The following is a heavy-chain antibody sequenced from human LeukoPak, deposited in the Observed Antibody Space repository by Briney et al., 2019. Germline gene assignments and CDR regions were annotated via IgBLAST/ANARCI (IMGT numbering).Heavy chain of an antibody. V-gene: IGHV4-59*01. CDR3: ARGVYIAAAQYGY. Sequence: SETLSLTCTVSGGSISSYYWSWIRQPPEKGLEWIGYIYYSGTTNYNPSLKSRVTISVDTSKNQFSLKLSSVTAADTAVYYCARGVYIAAAQYGYWGQGTLVTVSS. CDR2: IYYSGTT. CDR1: GGSISSYY. J-gene: IGHJ4*02. D-gene: IGHD6-13*01.